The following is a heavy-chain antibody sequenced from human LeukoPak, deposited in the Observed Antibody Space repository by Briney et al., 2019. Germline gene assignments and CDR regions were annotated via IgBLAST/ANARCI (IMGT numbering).Heavy chain of an antibody. CDR1: GYSFTSYW. CDR2: IYPGDSDT. V-gene: IGHV5-51*01. CDR3: ARVLSSSWYYFDY. J-gene: IGHJ4*02. D-gene: IGHD6-13*01. Sequence: GESLKISCNGSGYSFTSYWIGWVRQMPGKGLEWMGIIYPGDSDTRYSPSFQGQVTISADKSISTAYLQWSSLKASDTAMYYCARVLSSSWYYFDYWGQGTLVTVSS.